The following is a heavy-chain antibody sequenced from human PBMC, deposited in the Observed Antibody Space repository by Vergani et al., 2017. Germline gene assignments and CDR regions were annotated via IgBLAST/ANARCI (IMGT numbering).Heavy chain of an antibody. V-gene: IGHV4-59*01. Sequence: QVQLQESGPGLVKPSETLSLTCTVSGGSISSYYWSWIRQPPGKGLEWIGYIYTSGSTNYNPSLKSRVTISVDTSKNQFSLKLSSVTAADTAVYYCARDDLNWFDPWGQGTLVTVSS. J-gene: IGHJ5*02. CDR1: GGSISSYY. CDR3: ARDDLNWFDP. CDR2: IYTSGST.